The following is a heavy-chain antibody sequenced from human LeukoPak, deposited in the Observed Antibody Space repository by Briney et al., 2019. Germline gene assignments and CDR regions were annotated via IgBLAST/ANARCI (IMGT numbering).Heavy chain of an antibody. CDR2: IRRDGSNK. CDR3: AKGVMAPDYFDY. D-gene: IGHD5-24*01. V-gene: IGHV3-30*02. CDR1: GFTFSSYG. J-gene: IGHJ4*02. Sequence: GGSLRLSCAASGFTFSSYGMHWVRQAPGKGLEWVAFIRRDGSNKFHADSVKGRFTISRDNSKNTVYLQMNSLRAEDTAVYYCAKGVMAPDYFDYWGQGTLVTVSS.